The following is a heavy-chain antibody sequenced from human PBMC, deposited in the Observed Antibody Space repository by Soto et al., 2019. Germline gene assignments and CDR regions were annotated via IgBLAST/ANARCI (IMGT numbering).Heavy chain of an antibody. Sequence: ATVKVSCKASGYTFTSHDINWMRQTTGQGLEWMGWMNPNSGHTNSAQKVQGRVTMTRDTSINTAYMELTNLRSEDTAIYYCASDMSTTWGQGTLVTVSS. J-gene: IGHJ5*02. V-gene: IGHV1-8*01. CDR1: GYTFTSHD. CDR3: ASDMSTT. CDR2: MNPNSGHT. D-gene: IGHD2-2*01.